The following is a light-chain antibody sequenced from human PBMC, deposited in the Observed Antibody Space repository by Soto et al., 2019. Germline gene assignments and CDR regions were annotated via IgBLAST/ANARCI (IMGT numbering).Light chain of an antibody. Sequence: DIQMTQSPSTLSAAVGDRVTITCRASQSIISYLDWYQQKPGKAPKLLIYDASSLQSGVPSRFSGSGSGTEFTLTISSLQPDDFATYYCQQNHSYSLTFGQGTKVDIK. CDR1: QSIISY. CDR2: DAS. V-gene: IGKV1-5*01. J-gene: IGKJ1*01. CDR3: QQNHSYSLT.